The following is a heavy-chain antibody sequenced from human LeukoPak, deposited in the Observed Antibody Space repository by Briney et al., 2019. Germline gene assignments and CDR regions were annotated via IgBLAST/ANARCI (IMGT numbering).Heavy chain of an antibody. D-gene: IGHD5-24*01. Sequence: GGSLRLSCAASGFSFSSYVMHWVRQAPGKGLTWVSRISHDGTDTNYAASVRGRFTISRDNARNTLYLQMNSLRDDDTAVYYCSRDVNFLFFDVWGRGTPVTVSS. CDR2: ISHDGTDT. CDR3: SRDVNFLFFDV. V-gene: IGHV3-74*01. J-gene: IGHJ2*01. CDR1: GFSFSSYV.